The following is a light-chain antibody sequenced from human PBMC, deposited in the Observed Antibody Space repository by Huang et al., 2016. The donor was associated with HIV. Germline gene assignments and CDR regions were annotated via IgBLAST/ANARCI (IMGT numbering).Light chain of an antibody. J-gene: IGKJ4*01. CDR3: QESDTWPRLT. CDR2: GAS. Sequence: LVLTQSPASLSLSPGERATLSCRASQSVSHYLAWYQHKPGQPPRLLIYGASRRATDMPTRGNGSGSGTDFTITISSLETEDSAIYYCQESDTWPRLTLGGGTKVEIK. CDR1: QSVSHY. V-gene: IGKV3-11*01.